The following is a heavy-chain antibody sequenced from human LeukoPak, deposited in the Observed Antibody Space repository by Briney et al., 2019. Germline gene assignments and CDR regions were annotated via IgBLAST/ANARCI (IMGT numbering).Heavy chain of an antibody. V-gene: IGHV3-49*04. Sequence: GGSLRLSCTASEFTFGDHAMSWVRQAPGKGLEWVGFIRSRAYGGTTEYAPAVKGRFLISRDDSKSIAYLHMNSLKTEDTAVYYCARGPIQQWLYNGMDVWGQGTTISVSS. CDR3: ARGPIQQWLYNGMDV. CDR1: EFTFGDHA. CDR2: IRSRAYGGTT. D-gene: IGHD5-18*01. J-gene: IGHJ6*02.